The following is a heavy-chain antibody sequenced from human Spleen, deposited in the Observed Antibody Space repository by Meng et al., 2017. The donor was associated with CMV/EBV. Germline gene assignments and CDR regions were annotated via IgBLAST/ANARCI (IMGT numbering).Heavy chain of an antibody. CDR2: IKSKADGETT. V-gene: IGHV3-15*01. J-gene: IGHJ4*02. CDR3: TTDPGYGLTIFGVVY. D-gene: IGHD3-3*01. CDR1: FTFNNAW. Sequence: FTFNNAWVSWVRQAPGKGLEWVGRIKSKADGETTEYAAPLKGRFTISRDDSKNTVYLQTKSLRTEDTALYYCTTDPGYGLTIFGVVYWGQGTLVTVSS.